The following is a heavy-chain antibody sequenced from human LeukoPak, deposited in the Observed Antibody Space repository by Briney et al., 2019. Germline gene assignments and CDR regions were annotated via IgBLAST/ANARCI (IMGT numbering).Heavy chain of an antibody. J-gene: IGHJ4*02. CDR1: GFKFSSFS. D-gene: IGHD3-16*01. Sequence: GGSLRLSCTASGFKFSSFSMNWAREAPGKGLEWLSYISSTSSAIYYADSVRGRFTISRDNAKNSLYLQMDSLRAEDTAIYYCARVIGSYGDSAYWGQGTLVTVSS. CDR3: ARVIGSYGDSAY. CDR2: ISSTSSAI. V-gene: IGHV3-48*04.